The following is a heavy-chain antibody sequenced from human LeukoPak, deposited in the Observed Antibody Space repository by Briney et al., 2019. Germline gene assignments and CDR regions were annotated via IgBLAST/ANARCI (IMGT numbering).Heavy chain of an antibody. J-gene: IGHJ4*02. CDR3: ATWRDFWSGNYGGY. CDR1: GFTFNNAW. Sequence: GGSLRLSCAASGFTFNNAWMSWVRQAPGKGLEWVGRIKSKIDGGTTDYAAPVKGRSSISRDDSKNTVYLQMNSLKTEDTAVYYCATWRDFWSGNYGGYWGQGTLVTVSS. CDR2: IKSKIDGGTT. V-gene: IGHV3-15*01. D-gene: IGHD3-3*01.